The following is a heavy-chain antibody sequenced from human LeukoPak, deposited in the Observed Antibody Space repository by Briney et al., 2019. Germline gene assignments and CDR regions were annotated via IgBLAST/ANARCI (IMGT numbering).Heavy chain of an antibody. CDR1: GGTFSSYA. J-gene: IGHJ4*02. V-gene: IGHV1-69*05. CDR2: IIPIFGTA. CDR3: ASQSIAVAVLFDY. D-gene: IGHD6-19*01. Sequence: SVKVSCKASGGTFSSYAISWVRQAPGQGLEWMGGIIPIFGTANYAQKFQGRVTITTEESTRTAYMEMSSLRSEDTAVYYCASQSIAVAVLFDYWGQGTLVTVSS.